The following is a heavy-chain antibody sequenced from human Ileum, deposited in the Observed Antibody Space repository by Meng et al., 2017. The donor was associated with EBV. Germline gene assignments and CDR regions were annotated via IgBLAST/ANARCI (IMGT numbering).Heavy chain of an antibody. CDR3: ARGVVGATSGDY. CDR2: INTNTGNP. Sequence: QVQLVQSGAEVKKPXXXXXXXCKASGYSFTSHWMHWVRQAPGQGLEWMGWINTNTGNPTYAQGFTGRFVFSLDTSVSTAYLQISSLKAEDTAVYYCARGVVGATSGDYWGQGTLVTVSS. J-gene: IGHJ4*02. V-gene: IGHV7-4-1*02. CDR1: GYSFTSHW. D-gene: IGHD1-26*01.